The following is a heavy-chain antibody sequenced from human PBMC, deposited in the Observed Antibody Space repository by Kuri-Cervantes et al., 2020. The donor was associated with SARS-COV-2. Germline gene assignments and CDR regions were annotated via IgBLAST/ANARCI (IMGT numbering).Heavy chain of an antibody. CDR1: GGTFSSYA. CDR3: ARGGEMATITPTFDY. D-gene: IGHD5-24*01. Sequence: SVKVSCKASGGTFSSYAISWVRQAPGQGLEWMGGIIPIFVTANYAQKFQGRVTITADESTSTAYMELSSLRSEDTAVYYCARGGEMATITPTFDYWGQGTLVTVSS. CDR2: IIPIFVTA. V-gene: IGHV1-69*13. J-gene: IGHJ4*02.